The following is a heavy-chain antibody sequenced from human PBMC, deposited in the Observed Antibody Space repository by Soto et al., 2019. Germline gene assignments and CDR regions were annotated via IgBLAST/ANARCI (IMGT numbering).Heavy chain of an antibody. D-gene: IGHD1-20*01. Sequence: EVQLMESGGGLVQPGGSLTLSCAASGFSFSSYSMSWVRQAPGKGLEWVSGISGLAGSTYYAGSVKGRFTISRDNSKNSLYLEINSLRAEDTAMYYCAKSRSDNWNDAYCFEYWGQGTQATVS. J-gene: IGHJ4*02. V-gene: IGHV3-23*01. CDR1: GFSFSSYS. CDR3: AKSRSDNWNDAYCFEY. CDR2: ISGLAGST.